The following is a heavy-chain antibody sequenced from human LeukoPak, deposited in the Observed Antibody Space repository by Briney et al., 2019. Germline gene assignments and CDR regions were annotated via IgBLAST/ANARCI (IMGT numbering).Heavy chain of an antibody. CDR3: ARISRHLAVDY. CDR1: GFSLTTSGMR. V-gene: IGHV2-70D*14. CDR2: IASDAAK. J-gene: IGHJ4*02. Sequence: SGPALVNPRQTLTLTCTFSGFSLTTSGMRVTWIPQPPRKSLEWLARIASDAAKFSSASPTTTLSISKDTSKKPVVFTMTNMDPVDTGTYYCARISRHLAVDYWGQGILVAVSS.